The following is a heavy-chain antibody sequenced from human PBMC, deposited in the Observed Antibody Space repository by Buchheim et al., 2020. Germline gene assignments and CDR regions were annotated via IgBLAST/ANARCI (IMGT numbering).Heavy chain of an antibody. J-gene: IGHJ4*02. CDR2: LSNSGRAK. V-gene: IGHV3-23*01. D-gene: IGHD1-14*01. CDR3: AKDATGATSGPMDN. CDR1: GFTFSTYA. Sequence: EVQLLESGGALVQPGGSLRLSCTASGFTFSTYAMIWVRQAPGKGLEWVSSLSNSGRAKYYAGSVKGRFTVSRDNAQNTVYLQLNSLKVDDTAVYYCAKDATGATSGPMDNGGQGTL.